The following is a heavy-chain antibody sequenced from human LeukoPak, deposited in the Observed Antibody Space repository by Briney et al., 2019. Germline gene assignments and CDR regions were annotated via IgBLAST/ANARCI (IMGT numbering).Heavy chain of an antibody. CDR3: ARDFEGYCSGGSCSVLDY. CDR1: GYTFTGYY. Sequence: ASVKVSCKASGYTFTGYYMHWVRQAPGQGLEWMGRINPNSGGTNYAQKCQGRVTMTRDTSISTAYMELRRLRSDDTAVYYCARDFEGYCSGGSCSVLDYWGQGTLVTVSS. V-gene: IGHV1-2*06. CDR2: INPNSGGT. D-gene: IGHD2-15*01. J-gene: IGHJ4*02.